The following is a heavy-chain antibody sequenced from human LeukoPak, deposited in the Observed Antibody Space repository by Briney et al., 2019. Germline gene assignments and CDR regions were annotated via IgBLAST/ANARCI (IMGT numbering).Heavy chain of an antibody. CDR3: AKRRMNIVVVPAAFDY. CDR1: GFTFSSYA. Sequence: GGSLRLSCAASGFTFSSYAMSWVRQAPGKGLEWVSAISGSGGSTYYADSVEGRFTISRDNSKNTLYLQMNSLRAEDTAVYYCAKRRMNIVVVPAAFDYWGQGTLVTVSS. CDR2: ISGSGGST. V-gene: IGHV3-23*01. D-gene: IGHD2-2*01. J-gene: IGHJ4*02.